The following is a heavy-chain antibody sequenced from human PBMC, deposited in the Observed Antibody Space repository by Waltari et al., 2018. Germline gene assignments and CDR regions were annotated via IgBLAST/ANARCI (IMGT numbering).Heavy chain of an antibody. CDR2: IRRKANSYAT. D-gene: IGHD3-22*01. V-gene: IGHV3-73*01. Sequence: EVQLVESGGGLVQPGGSLKLSCAASGFTFSGSAMHWVRQASGKGLEGVGRIRRKANSYATAYAASVKGRFTISRDDSKNTAYLQMNSLKTEDTAVYYCTRRSSDDSSGYWASWGQGTLVTVSS. J-gene: IGHJ4*02. CDR1: GFTFSGSA. CDR3: TRRSSDDSSGYWAS.